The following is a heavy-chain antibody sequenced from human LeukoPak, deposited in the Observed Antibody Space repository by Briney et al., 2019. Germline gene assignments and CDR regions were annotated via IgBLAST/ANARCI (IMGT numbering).Heavy chain of an antibody. Sequence: GGSLRLSCAASGFTFSSNGMHWVRQAPGKGLEWVAYIWYDGSDEDYADSVKGRFTISRDNSKNTLYLQMNSLRAEDTAVYYCARYTTGHGFDFWGRGTLVTVSS. J-gene: IGHJ4*02. CDR1: GFTFSSNG. CDR2: IWYDGSDE. V-gene: IGHV3-33*08. D-gene: IGHD6-19*01. CDR3: ARYTTGHGFDF.